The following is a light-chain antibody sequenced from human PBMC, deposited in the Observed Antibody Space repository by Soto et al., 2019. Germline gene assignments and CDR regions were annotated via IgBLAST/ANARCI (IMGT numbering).Light chain of an antibody. J-gene: IGLJ3*02. CDR1: RSDVGNYKY. V-gene: IGLV2-8*01. Sequence: QSALTQSPSASGSPGQSVTISCTGTRSDVGNYKYVSWYQQHPGKAPKRMIYEVSKRPSGVPERFSGSKSGNTASLTVSGLQVDDEADYYCSSYSGSNLWVFGGGTKLTVL. CDR2: EVS. CDR3: SSYSGSNLWV.